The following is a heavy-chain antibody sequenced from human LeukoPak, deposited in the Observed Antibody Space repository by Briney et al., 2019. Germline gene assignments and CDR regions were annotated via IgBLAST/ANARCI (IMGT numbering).Heavy chain of an antibody. CDR3: ARGANYYDSSGYYDY. D-gene: IGHD3-22*01. Sequence: GGSLRLSCAASGFTFSSYWMSWVRQAPGKGLEWVANIRQDGSEKYYVDSVKGRFTISRDNAKNSLYLQMNSLRAEDTAVYYCARGANYYDSSGYYDYWGQGILVTVSS. CDR1: GFTFSSYW. J-gene: IGHJ4*02. CDR2: IRQDGSEK. V-gene: IGHV3-7*01.